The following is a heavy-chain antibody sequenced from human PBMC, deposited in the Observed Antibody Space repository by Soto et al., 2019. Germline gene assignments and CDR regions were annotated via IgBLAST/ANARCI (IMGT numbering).Heavy chain of an antibody. Sequence: TSLPLCVRRTVVGGYISSYGWSWILQNPGKGLEWIGYIYYSGSTNYNPSLKSRVTISVDTSKNQFSLKLSSVTAADTAVYYCARLGVFCSGGSCYRDSGWFDPWGQGTLVTVSS. CDR3: ARLGVFCSGGSCYRDSGWFDP. CDR1: GGYISSYG. D-gene: IGHD2-15*01. CDR2: IYYSGST. J-gene: IGHJ5*02. V-gene: IGHV4-59*08.